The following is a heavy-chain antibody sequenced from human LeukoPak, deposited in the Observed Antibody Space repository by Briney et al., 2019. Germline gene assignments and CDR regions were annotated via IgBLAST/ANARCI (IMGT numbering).Heavy chain of an antibody. Sequence: GASVKVSCKASGYTFTGYYIHWVRQAPGQGLEWMGWINPNSGGTNYAQNFQGRVTMTRDTSISTAYMELSRVRSDDTAVYYCARYSSGWYGPATGFDYWGQGTLVTVSS. D-gene: IGHD6-19*01. CDR3: ARYSSGWYGPATGFDY. CDR2: INPNSGGT. J-gene: IGHJ4*02. V-gene: IGHV1-2*02. CDR1: GYTFTGYY.